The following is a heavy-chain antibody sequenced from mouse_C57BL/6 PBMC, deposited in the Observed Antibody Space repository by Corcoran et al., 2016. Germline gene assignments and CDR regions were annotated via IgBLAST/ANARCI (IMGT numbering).Heavy chain of an antibody. CDR2: IYPRSGNT. J-gene: IGHJ1*03. D-gene: IGHD1-1*01. CDR3: ARSYYYGSSPRYFDV. V-gene: IGHV1-81*01. CDR1: GYTFTSYG. Sequence: QVQLQQSGAELARHGASVNLSCKASGYTFTSYGISWVKQRTGQGLEWIGEIYPRSGNTYYNEKFKGKATLTADKSSSTAYMELRSLTSEDSAVYFCARSYYYGSSPRYFDVWGTGTTVTVSS.